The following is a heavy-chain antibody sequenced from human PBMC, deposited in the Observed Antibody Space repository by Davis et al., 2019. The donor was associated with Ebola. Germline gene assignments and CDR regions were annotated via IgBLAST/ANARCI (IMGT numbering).Heavy chain of an antibody. CDR2: IYYSGST. CDR3: ARSPVPVGYCSGGSCYRYYYYYGMDV. V-gene: IGHV4-59*12. D-gene: IGHD2-15*01. J-gene: IGHJ6*02. Sequence: SETLSLTCTVSGGSISSYYWSWIRQPPGKGLEWIGYIYYSGSTNYNPSLKSRVTISVDTSKNQFYLKLSSVTAADTAVYYCARSPVPVGYCSGGSCYRYYYYYGMDVWGQGTTVTVSS. CDR1: GGSISSYY.